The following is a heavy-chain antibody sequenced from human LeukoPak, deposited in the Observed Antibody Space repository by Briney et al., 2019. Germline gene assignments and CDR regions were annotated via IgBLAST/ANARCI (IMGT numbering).Heavy chain of an antibody. CDR2: ISSSSSTI. V-gene: IGHV3-48*01. CDR3: AKALMDGEWFGDYFDY. Sequence: AGGSLRLSCAASGFTFSSYSMNWVRQAPGKGLEWVSYISSSSSTIYYADSVKGRFTISRDNAKNSLYLQMNSLRAEDTAVYYCAKALMDGEWFGDYFDYRGQGTLVTVSS. D-gene: IGHD3-10*01. CDR1: GFTFSSYS. J-gene: IGHJ4*02.